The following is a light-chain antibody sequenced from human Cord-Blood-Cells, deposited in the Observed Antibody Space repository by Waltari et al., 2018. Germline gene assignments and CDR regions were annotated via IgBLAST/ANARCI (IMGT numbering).Light chain of an antibody. CDR1: ALPTKY. Sequence: SYELTQPPSVSVSPGQTARITCSGDALPTKYAYWYQQKPGQAPVLVLYKGSERPSGVPARFAGSSSGTTVTLTISGVQAEDEADYYCQSADSSGTYVVFGGGTKLTVL. J-gene: IGLJ2*01. V-gene: IGLV3-25*03. CDR3: QSADSSGTYVV. CDR2: KGS.